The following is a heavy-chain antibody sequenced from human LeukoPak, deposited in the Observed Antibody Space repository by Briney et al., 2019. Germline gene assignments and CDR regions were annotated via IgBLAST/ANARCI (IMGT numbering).Heavy chain of an antibody. CDR3: ARSSNWNYVEFDR. V-gene: IGHV1-2*02. J-gene: IGHJ5*02. Sequence: ASVKVSCKASGYTCTGYYMHWVRQAPGQGLEWMGWINPNSGGTNYAQKFQGRVTMTRDTSISTAYMELSRLRSDDTAVYYCARSSNWNYVEFDRWGQGTLVTVSS. CDR2: INPNSGGT. D-gene: IGHD1-7*01. CDR1: GYTCTGYY.